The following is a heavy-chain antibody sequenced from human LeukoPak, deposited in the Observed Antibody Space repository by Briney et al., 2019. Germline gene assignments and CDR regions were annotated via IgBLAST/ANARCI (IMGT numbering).Heavy chain of an antibody. CDR2: INHSGST. CDR1: GGSLSGYY. J-gene: IGHJ4*02. CDR3: ARVNYGSATKEDY. Sequence: PSETLSLTCAVYGGSLSGYYWSWIRQPPGKGLEWIGEINHSGSTNYNPSLKSRVTISVDTSENQFSLKLSSVTAADTAVYYCARVNYGSATKEDYWGQGTLVTVSS. V-gene: IGHV4-34*09. D-gene: IGHD3-10*01.